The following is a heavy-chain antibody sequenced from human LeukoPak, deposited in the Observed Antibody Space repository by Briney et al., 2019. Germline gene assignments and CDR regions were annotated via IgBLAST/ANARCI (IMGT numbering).Heavy chain of an antibody. CDR1: GGSISTYY. J-gene: IGHJ5*02. Sequence: SETLSLTCTVSGGSISTYYWSWIQQPPGKGLKWIGYIYYTGSTSYNPSLKSRVTMSLDASKNQFSLELNSVTPADTAVYYCARGGNYWPQWWFDPWGRGTLVSVSS. D-gene: IGHD1-26*01. V-gene: IGHV4-59*01. CDR2: IYYTGST. CDR3: ARGGNYWPQWWFDP.